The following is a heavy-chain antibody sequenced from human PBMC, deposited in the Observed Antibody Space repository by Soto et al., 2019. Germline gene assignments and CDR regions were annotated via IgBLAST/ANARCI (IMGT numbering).Heavy chain of an antibody. Sequence: PWWSLRLSCSASVFTFSSYAMHWFRRAPGKALEWVSFISYDGTNKSYADSVKGRFTIYRDNSKNMMYLQLNSLKTEDTAVYYCAKDSPMAPFDYWGQGALVTVSS. CDR2: ISYDGTNK. D-gene: IGHD2-8*01. CDR1: VFTFSSYA. CDR3: AKDSPMAPFDY. J-gene: IGHJ4*02. V-gene: IGHV3-30*18.